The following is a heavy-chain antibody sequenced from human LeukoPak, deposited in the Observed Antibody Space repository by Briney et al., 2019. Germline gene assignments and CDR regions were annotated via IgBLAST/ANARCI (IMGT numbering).Heavy chain of an antibody. CDR3: AKHKENFGDSCLDDY. V-gene: IGHV4-31*03. J-gene: IGHJ4*02. D-gene: IGHD4-17*01. Sequence: SETLSLTCTVFGGSISSGGYYWSWIRQHPGKGLEWIGYIYYSGSTYYNPSLKSRVTISVDTSKNQFSLKLSSVTAADTAVYFCAKHKENFGDSCLDDYWGQGIVVTVSS. CDR1: GGSISSGGYY. CDR2: IYYSGST.